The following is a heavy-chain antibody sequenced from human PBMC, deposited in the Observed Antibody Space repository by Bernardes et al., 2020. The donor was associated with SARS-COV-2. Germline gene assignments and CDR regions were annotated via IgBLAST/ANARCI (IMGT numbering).Heavy chain of an antibody. V-gene: IGHV3-21*01. CDR1: GFTFSSYS. Sequence: GGSLRLSCAASGFTFSSYSMNWVRQAPGKGLEWVSSSSSSSRYIYYADSVKGRFTISRDNAKNSLYLQMNSLRAEDTAVYYFAKGLILTGYHWFDPWGQGTLVTVSS. J-gene: IGHJ5*02. CDR3: AKGLILTGYHWFDP. D-gene: IGHD3-9*01. CDR2: SSSSSRYI.